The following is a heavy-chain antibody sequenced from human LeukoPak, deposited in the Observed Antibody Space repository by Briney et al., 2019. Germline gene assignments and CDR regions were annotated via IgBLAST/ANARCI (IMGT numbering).Heavy chain of an antibody. V-gene: IGHV4-34*01. CDR1: GGSFSGYY. Sequence: SETLSLTCAVYGGSFSGYYWSWIRQPPGKGLEWIGEINHSGSTNYSPSLKSRVTISVDTSKNQFSLKLSSVTAADTAVYYCAMQGVILNWFDPWGQGTLVTVSS. D-gene: IGHD3-10*01. J-gene: IGHJ5*02. CDR2: INHSGST. CDR3: AMQGVILNWFDP.